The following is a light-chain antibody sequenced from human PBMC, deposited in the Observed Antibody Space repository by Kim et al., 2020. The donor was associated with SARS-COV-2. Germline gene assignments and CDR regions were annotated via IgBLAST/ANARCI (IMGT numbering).Light chain of an antibody. CDR3: QQDYISLWT. Sequence: ATVGDRVTITCRAMQSINTYIKWNQQKPAQAPKLLIYAATSVQSGVPSRFSGSGSGTDFTLTISILQPEDTATYYCQQDYISLWTFGQGTKVEIK. CDR2: AAT. V-gene: IGKV1-39*01. CDR1: QSINTY. J-gene: IGKJ1*01.